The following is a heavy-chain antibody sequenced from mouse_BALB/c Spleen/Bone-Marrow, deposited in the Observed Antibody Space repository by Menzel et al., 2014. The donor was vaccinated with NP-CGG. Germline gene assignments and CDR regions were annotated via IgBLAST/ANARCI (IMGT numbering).Heavy chain of an antibody. J-gene: IGHJ4*01. V-gene: IGHV5-12-1*01. Sequence: EVQLVESGGGLVKPGGSLKLSCAAPGFAFSGYDMSWVRQTPEKRLEWVAYISSGGSNTYYPDTVKGRFTISRDNAKNTLYLQMNSLKSEDTAMYYCARQRGYAYAMDYWGQGTSATVSS. D-gene: IGHD2-2*01. CDR2: ISSGGSNT. CDR3: ARQRGYAYAMDY. CDR1: GFAFSGYD.